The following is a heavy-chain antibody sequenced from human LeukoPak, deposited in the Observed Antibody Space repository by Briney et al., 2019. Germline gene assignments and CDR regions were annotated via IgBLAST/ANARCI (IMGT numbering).Heavy chain of an antibody. J-gene: IGHJ4*02. V-gene: IGHV4-39*07. D-gene: IGHD6-19*01. Sequence: PSETLSLTCTVSGGSLSRSINYWGWIRQPPGKGLEWIGSVYYTGNTYYNPSLKSRVTISVDTSKNQFSLKLTSVTAADTAVYYCARVRVAVAGTFDYWGQGTLVTVSS. CDR2: VYYTGNT. CDR1: GGSLSRSINY. CDR3: ARVRVAVAGTFDY.